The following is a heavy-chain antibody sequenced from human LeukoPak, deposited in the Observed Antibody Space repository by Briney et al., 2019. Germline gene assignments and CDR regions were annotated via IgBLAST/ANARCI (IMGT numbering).Heavy chain of an antibody. CDR1: GFTFSDYY. CDR2: ISSSGSTI. V-gene: IGHV3-11*04. D-gene: IGHD6-13*01. Sequence: SGGSLRLSCAASGFTFSDYYMSWIRQAPGKGLEWVSYISSSGSTIYYADSVKGRFTISRDNAKNSLYLQMNSLRAEDTAVYYCARSEQQLSANNWFDPWGQGTLVTVSS. CDR3: ARSEQQLSANNWFDP. J-gene: IGHJ5*02.